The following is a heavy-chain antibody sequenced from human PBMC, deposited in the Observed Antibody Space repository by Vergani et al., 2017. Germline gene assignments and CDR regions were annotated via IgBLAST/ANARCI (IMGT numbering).Heavy chain of an antibody. D-gene: IGHD2-2*01. J-gene: IGHJ6*03. CDR1: GFTFSSYS. Sequence: VQLVESGGGVVQPGRSLRLSCAASGFTFSSYSMNWVRQAPGKGLEWVSYISSSSSTIYYADSVKGRFTISRDNAKNSLYLQMNSLRAEDTAVYYCARVPDIVVVPASLGYMDVWGKGTTVTVSS. CDR3: ARVPDIVVVPASLGYMDV. V-gene: IGHV3-48*01. CDR2: ISSSSSTI.